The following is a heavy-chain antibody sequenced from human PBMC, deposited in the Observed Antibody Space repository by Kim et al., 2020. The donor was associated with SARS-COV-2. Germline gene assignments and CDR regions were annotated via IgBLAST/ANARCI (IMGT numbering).Heavy chain of an antibody. CDR2: IYYSGST. CDR1: GGSISSYY. D-gene: IGHD4-17*01. J-gene: IGHJ6*02. CDR3: ARRLGLSYGGNSGLRGGMDV. V-gene: IGHV4-59*01. Sequence: SETLSLTCTVSGGSISSYYWSWIRQPPGKGLEWIGYIYYSGSTNYNPSLKSRVTISVDTSKNQFSLKLSSVTAADTAVYYCARRLGLSYGGNSGLRGGMDVWGQGTTVTGSS.